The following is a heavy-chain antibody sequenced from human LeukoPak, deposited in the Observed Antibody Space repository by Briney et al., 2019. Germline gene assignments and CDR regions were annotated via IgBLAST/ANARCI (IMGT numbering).Heavy chain of an antibody. CDR3: ARDGGVNTRDAFDT. CDR1: GFTVGSYY. CDR2: IYSGGST. J-gene: IGHJ3*02. Sequence: GGSLRLSCVASGFTVGSYYVSWVRQAPGKGLEWVSVIYSGGSTYYADSVEGRFTVSRDNSKNTLYLEMRSLRAEDTAVYYCARDGGVNTRDAFDTWGQGTMVTVSS. V-gene: IGHV3-53*01. D-gene: IGHD4-17*01.